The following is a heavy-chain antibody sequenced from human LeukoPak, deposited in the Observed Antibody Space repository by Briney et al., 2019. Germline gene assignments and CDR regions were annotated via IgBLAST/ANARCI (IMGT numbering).Heavy chain of an antibody. CDR2: TNGRGGIT. CDR3: AKDGFGTLDL. D-gene: IGHD3-10*01. Sequence: GGSLRLSCAASGFTFSSYSMNCVREAPGKGLEWVSTTNGRGGITYYADSVKGRSTVSRDNSKNTLYLQMSSLRPEDTAVYYCAKDGFGTLDLWGQGSPVIVSS. J-gene: IGHJ4*02. V-gene: IGHV3-23*01. CDR1: GFTFSSYS.